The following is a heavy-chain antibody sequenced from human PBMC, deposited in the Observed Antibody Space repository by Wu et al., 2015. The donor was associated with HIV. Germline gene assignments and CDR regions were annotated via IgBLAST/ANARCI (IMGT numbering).Heavy chain of an antibody. CDR1: GYFFSGYG. J-gene: IGHJ6*03. CDR3: VTSSVAHYRRRSYYYMDV. Sequence: QLVQSGAEVKKPGASVRVSCKASGYFFSGYGISWVRQAPGQGLEWMGWISAKNGDTNYAQNFQGRVTMATETSTSTAYMDLRSLRSDDTAVYYCVTSSVAHYRRRSYYYMDVWGKGTTVTVSS. CDR2: ISAKNGDT. V-gene: IGHV1-18*01. D-gene: IGHD3-10*01.